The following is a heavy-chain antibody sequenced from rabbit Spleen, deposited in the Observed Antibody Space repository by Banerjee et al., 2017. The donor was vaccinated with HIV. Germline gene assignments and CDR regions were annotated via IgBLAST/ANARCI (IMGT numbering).Heavy chain of an antibody. CDR2: IDSGEGGT. Sequence: QQQLEESGGGLVKPGGTLTLTCKASGIDFSSYNYMCWVRQAPGKGLEWIACIDSGEGGTDYASWVNGRFTISSDNAQNTVDLQMSGLTAADTATYFCARDTSSSFSSYGMDLWGPGTLVTIS. J-gene: IGHJ6*01. V-gene: IGHV1S43*01. CDR3: ARDTSSSFSSYGMDL. D-gene: IGHD1-1*01. CDR1: GIDFSSYNY.